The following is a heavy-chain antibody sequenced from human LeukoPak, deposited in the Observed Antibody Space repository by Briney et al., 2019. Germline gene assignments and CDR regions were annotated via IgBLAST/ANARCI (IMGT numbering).Heavy chain of an antibody. CDR3: ARGSGYLDY. V-gene: IGHV3-48*04. Sequence: GGSLRLSCAASGFTFSSYSMNWVRQAPGKGLEWGSYISSSSSTIYYADSVKGRFTISRDNAKNALYLQMNSLRAEDTAVYYCARGSGYLDYWGQGTLVTVSS. CDR2: ISSSSSTI. CDR1: GFTFSSYS. J-gene: IGHJ4*02.